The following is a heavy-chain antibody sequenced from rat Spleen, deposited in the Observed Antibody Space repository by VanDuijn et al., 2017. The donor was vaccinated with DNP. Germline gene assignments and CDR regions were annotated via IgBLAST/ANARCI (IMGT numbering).Heavy chain of an antibody. Sequence: QVQVKESGPGLVQPSQTLSLTCTIAGFSLTDYNIHWVRQPPGKGLEWMGVIWNFGGTRYHSTLTSRLTITKDTSKSQVFLKMNSLQTEDTATYYCARDLLRWRRGFAYWGQGTLVTVSS. CDR3: ARDLLRWRRGFAY. J-gene: IGHJ3*01. CDR1: GFSLTDYN. V-gene: IGHV2-41*01. D-gene: IGHD1-11*01. CDR2: IWNFGGT.